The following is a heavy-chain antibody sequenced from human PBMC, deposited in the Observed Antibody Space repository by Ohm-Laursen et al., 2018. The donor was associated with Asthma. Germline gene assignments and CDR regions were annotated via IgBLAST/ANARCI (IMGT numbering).Heavy chain of an antibody. CDR2: INPNSGGT. CDR3: AREGRSWSSGSYYYY. CDR1: GYTFTSYY. J-gene: IGHJ4*02. V-gene: IGHV1-2*06. Sequence: GASVKVSCKASGYTFTSYYMHWVRQAPGQGLEWMGRINPNSGGTNYAQKFQGRVTMTRDTSISTAYMELSRLRSDDTAVYYCAREGRSWSSGSYYYYWGQGTLVTVSS. D-gene: IGHD1-26*01.